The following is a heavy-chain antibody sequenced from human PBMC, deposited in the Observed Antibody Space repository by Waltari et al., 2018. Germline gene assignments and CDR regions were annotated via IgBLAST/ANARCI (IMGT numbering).Heavy chain of an antibody. CDR1: GGSFSGYY. J-gene: IGHJ4*02. CDR3: ARGKAANY. CDR2: INHSGST. D-gene: IGHD2-15*01. Sequence: QVQLQQWGAGLLKPSETLSLTCAVYGGSFSGYYWSWIRQPPGKGLEWIGEINHSGSTNYNPSLTGRVTISVDTSKNQFSLKLSSVTAADTAVYYCARGKAANYWGQGTLVTVSS. V-gene: IGHV4-34*01.